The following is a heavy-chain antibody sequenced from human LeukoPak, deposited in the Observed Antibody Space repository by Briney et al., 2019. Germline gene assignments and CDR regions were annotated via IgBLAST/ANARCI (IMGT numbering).Heavy chain of an antibody. CDR3: AVVKGASN. D-gene: IGHD3-16*01. V-gene: IGHV1-2*02. CDR1: GYTFTGYY. Sequence: ASVKVSCKASGYTFTGYYIHWVRQAPGQGLEWMGWINPNSGGSNYAQKFQGRVTITADKFTSTAYMELSSLRSEDTAVYYCAVVKGASNWGQGTLVTVSS. CDR2: INPNSGGS. J-gene: IGHJ4*02.